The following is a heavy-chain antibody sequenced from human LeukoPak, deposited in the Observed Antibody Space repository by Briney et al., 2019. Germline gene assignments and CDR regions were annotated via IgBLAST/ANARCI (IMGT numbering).Heavy chain of an antibody. CDR3: ARSPWVAAAVNWFDP. CDR2: IIPIFGTA. V-gene: IGHV1-69*13. Sequence: SVKVSCKASGYTFTSYGISWVRQAPGQGLEWMGGIIPIFGTANYAQKFQGRVTITADESTSAAYMELSSLRSEDTAVYYCARSPWVAAAVNWFDPWGQGTLVTVSS. D-gene: IGHD6-13*01. CDR1: GYTFTSYG. J-gene: IGHJ5*02.